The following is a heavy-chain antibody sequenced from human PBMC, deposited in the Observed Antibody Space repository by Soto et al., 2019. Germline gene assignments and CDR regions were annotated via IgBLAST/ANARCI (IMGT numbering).Heavy chain of an antibody. V-gene: IGHV3-33*01. J-gene: IGHJ4*02. D-gene: IGHD1-26*01. CDR3: ARDRARVVGATALGY. CDR1: GFTFSSYG. Sequence: QVQLVESGGGVVQPGRSLRLSCAASGFTFSSYGMHWVRQAPGKGLEWVAVIWYDGSNKYYADSVKGRFTISRDNSKNTLYLQMHSLRAEDTAVYYCARDRARVVGATALGYWGQGTLVTVS. CDR2: IWYDGSNK.